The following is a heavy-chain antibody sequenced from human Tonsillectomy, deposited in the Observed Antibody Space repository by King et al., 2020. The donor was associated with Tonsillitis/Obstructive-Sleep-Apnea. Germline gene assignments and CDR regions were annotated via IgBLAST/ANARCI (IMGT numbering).Heavy chain of an antibody. J-gene: IGHJ4*02. V-gene: IGHV4-34*01. CDR3: AREYFYHSSGYYDY. CDR1: GGSFSGYY. CDR2: INHSGST. D-gene: IGHD3-22*01. Sequence: VQLQQWGAGLLKPSETLSLTCAVYGGSFSGYYWSWIRQPPGKGLEWIGEINHSGSTNYNPSLKSRVTISLDTSKNHFSLNLRSVTAADTAVYYCAREYFYHSSGYYDYWGQGTLLTVSS.